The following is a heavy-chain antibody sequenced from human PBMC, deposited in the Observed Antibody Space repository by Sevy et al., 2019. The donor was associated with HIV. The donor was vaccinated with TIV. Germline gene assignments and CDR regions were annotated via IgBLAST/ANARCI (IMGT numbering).Heavy chain of an antibody. Sequence: GESLKISCAASGFIFSGYVMSWVRQAPGKGLEWVSTISGSGGSTYYADSVKGRFAISRDNSKNTLDLEMNSLRVEDTAVYYCAKDASSSWTGGTFQHWGHGTLVTVSS. J-gene: IGHJ1*01. D-gene: IGHD6-13*01. CDR1: GFIFSGYV. CDR2: ISGSGGST. CDR3: AKDASSSWTGGTFQH. V-gene: IGHV3-23*01.